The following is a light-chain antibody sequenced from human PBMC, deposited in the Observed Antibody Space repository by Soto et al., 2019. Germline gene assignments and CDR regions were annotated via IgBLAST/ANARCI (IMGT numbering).Light chain of an antibody. CDR1: RSVLYRSNNKNY. CDR2: WAS. J-gene: IGKJ4*01. V-gene: IGKV4-1*01. CDR3: QQYYSTPLT. Sequence: DIVMTQSPDSLAVSLGARATINCQSSRSVLYRSNNKNYLAWYQQKPGQPPRLLIYWASTRESGVPDRFSGSGSGTDFTLTISSLQAEDVAVYYCQQYYSTPLTFGGGTKVDIK.